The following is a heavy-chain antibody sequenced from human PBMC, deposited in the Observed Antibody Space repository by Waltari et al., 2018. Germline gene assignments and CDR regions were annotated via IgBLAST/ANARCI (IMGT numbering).Heavy chain of an antibody. J-gene: IGHJ4*02. Sequence: EVQLVESGGGLVQPGGSLRVSCAASTFSFSSYWMAWFRQAPGKGWEWVATIRPDGGENFYVDSVKGRFSISRDNAKNSFYLQMNSLRVEDTAIFYCATMGAGRAPDYWGQGTLVTVSS. CDR2: IRPDGGEN. D-gene: IGHD3-16*01. CDR3: ATMGAGRAPDY. V-gene: IGHV3-7*03. CDR1: TFSFSSYW.